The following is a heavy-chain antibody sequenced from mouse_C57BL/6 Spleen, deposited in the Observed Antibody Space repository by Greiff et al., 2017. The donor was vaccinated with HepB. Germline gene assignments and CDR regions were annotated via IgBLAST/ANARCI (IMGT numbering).Heavy chain of an antibody. Sequence: QVQLKQSGAELVRPGASVTLSCKASGYTFTDYEMHWVKQTPVHGLEWIGAIDPETGGTAYNQKFKGKAILTADKSSSTAYMELRSLTSEDSAVYYCTRAYYSNGGQGTLVTVSA. CDR1: GYTFTDYE. V-gene: IGHV1-15*01. CDR2: IDPETGGT. D-gene: IGHD2-5*01. CDR3: TRAYYSN. J-gene: IGHJ3*01.